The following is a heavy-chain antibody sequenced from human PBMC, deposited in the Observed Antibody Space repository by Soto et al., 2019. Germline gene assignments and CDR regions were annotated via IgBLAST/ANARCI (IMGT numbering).Heavy chain of an antibody. CDR1: GYTFTSYG. D-gene: IGHD6-13*01. Sequence: GASVKVSCKASGYTFTSYGISWVRQAPGQGLEWMGWISAYNGNTNYAQMLQGRVTMTTDTSTSTAYMELRSLRSDDTAVYYCARGGPGTSPLYYMDVWGKGTTVTVSS. J-gene: IGHJ6*03. CDR2: ISAYNGNT. CDR3: ARGGPGTSPLYYMDV. V-gene: IGHV1-18*01.